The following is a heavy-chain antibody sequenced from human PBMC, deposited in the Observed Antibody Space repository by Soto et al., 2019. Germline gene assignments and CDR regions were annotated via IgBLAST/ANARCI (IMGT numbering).Heavy chain of an antibody. J-gene: IGHJ6*02. V-gene: IGHV5-51*03. CDR2: IYPGDSDT. Sequence: PGKSLKISCKGSGYSFTSYWIGWVRQMPGKGLEWMGIIYPGDSDTRYSPSFQGQVTISADKSISTAYLQWSSLKASDTAMYYCARAPGYCSSTSCRPTYGMDVWGQGTTVTVSS. CDR3: ARAPGYCSSTSCRPTYGMDV. D-gene: IGHD2-2*03. CDR1: GYSFTSYW.